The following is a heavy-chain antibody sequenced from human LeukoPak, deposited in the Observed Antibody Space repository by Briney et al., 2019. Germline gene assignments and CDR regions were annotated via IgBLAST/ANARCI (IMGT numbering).Heavy chain of an antibody. J-gene: IGHJ6*03. CDR3: ARGGVGYSQRGGYYYYMDV. Sequence: ASVRVSCKASGGTFTSYDINWVRQATGQGLEWMGWMNPNSGNAGYAQKFQGRVTITRNTSISTAYMELSSLRSEDTAVYYCARGGVGYSQRGGYYYYMDVWGKGTTVTVSS. CDR1: GGTFTSYD. V-gene: IGHV1-8*03. D-gene: IGHD5-18*01. CDR2: MNPNSGNA.